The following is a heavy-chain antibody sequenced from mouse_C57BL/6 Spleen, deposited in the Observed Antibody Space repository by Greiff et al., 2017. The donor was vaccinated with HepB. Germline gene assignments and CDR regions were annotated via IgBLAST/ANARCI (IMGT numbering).Heavy chain of an antibody. CDR2: IHPNSGST. Sequence: QVHVKQPGAELVKPGASVKLSCKASGYTFTSYWMHWVKQRPGQGLEWIGMIHPNSGSTNYNEKFKSKATLTVDKSSSTAYMQLSSLTSEDSAVYYCARGPSPNGYAMDYWGQGTSVTVSS. CDR3: ARGPSPNGYAMDY. V-gene: IGHV1-64*01. CDR1: GYTFTSYW. J-gene: IGHJ4*01.